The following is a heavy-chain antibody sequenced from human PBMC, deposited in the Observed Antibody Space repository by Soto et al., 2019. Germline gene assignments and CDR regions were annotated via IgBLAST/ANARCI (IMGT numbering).Heavy chain of an antibody. D-gene: IGHD2-15*01. V-gene: IGHV3-23*01. J-gene: IGHJ6*02. Sequence: GGSLRLSCAASGFPFSSYAMSWVRQAPGKGLEWVSSISGSGDNTHYADSVKGRSTISRDNSGDTLFLQMNRLRAEDTALYYCAKLGYCSGGTCYLDYYNGLDVWGQGTTVTVSS. CDR1: GFPFSSYA. CDR3: AKLGYCSGGTCYLDYYNGLDV. CDR2: ISGSGDNT.